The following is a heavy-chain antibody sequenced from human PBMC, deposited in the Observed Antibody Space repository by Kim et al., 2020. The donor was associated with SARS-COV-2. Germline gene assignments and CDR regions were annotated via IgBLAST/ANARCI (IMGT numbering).Heavy chain of an antibody. CDR1: GFTFSSYG. CDR2: IWYDASNK. D-gene: IGHD3-10*01. J-gene: IGHJ4*02. Sequence: GGSLRLSCAASGFTFSSYGMHWVRQAPGKGLEWVAVIWYDASNKYYADSVKGRFTISRDNSKNTLYLQMNSLRAEDTAVYYCAKDYGSGSYYFDYWGQGTLVTFSS. CDR3: AKDYGSGSYYFDY. V-gene: IGHV3-33*06.